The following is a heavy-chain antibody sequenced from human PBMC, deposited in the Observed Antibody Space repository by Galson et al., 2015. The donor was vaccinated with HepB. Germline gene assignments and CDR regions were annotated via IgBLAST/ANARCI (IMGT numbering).Heavy chain of an antibody. CDR2: IRSKAFGGTT. Sequence: SLRLSCAASGFTFGDYAISWVRQAPGKGLEWVGFIRSKAFGGTTDYAASVKDRFIISRDDSKSIAYLQMNSLQTEDTAVYYCVRDPSYGHSATLDYWGQGTLVTVSS. J-gene: IGHJ4*02. CDR3: VRDPSYGHSATLDY. D-gene: IGHD5-18*01. CDR1: GFTFGDYA. V-gene: IGHV3-49*04.